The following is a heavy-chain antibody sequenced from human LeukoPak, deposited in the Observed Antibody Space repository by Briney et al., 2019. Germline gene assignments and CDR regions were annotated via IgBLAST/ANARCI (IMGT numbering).Heavy chain of an antibody. V-gene: IGHV1-18*01. CDR3: ARDGDSSGWARVFDY. CDR1: GYTFTSYG. CDR2: ISAYSGNT. Sequence: GASVKVSCRASGYTFTSYGITWVRQAPRQGLEWMGWISAYSGNTNYAQKLQGRVTMTTDTSTSTGYMELRSLRPDDTAVYYCARDGDSSGWARVFDYWGQGTLVTVSS. D-gene: IGHD6-19*01. J-gene: IGHJ4*02.